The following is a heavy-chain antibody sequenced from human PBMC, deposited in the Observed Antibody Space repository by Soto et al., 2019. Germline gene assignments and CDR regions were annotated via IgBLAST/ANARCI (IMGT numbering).Heavy chain of an antibody. CDR2: IYNSGST. V-gene: IGHV4-39*01. D-gene: IGHD3-22*01. Sequence: SQTLSLTCTVSGGSISSSSYYWGWILQPPRKGLEWIGSIYNSGSTYYNPSFKCRVTISVDTSKNQFSLKLSSVTAADTAVYYCARHQYHSSGPSAYWGQGTLVT. CDR1: GGSISSSSYY. J-gene: IGHJ4*02. CDR3: ARHQYHSSGPSAY.